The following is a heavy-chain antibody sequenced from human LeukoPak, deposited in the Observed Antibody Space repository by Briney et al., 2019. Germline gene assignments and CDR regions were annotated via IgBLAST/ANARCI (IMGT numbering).Heavy chain of an antibody. CDR2: ISGSGDST. J-gene: IGHJ4*02. V-gene: IGHV3-23*01. Sequence: GGSLRLSCAASGFTFSSYAMSWVRQAPGKGLEWVSTISGSGDSTYYADSVKGRFTISRDNSKNTLYLQTNSLSAADTAVYYCTKERCSSTICSDDYWGQGTLVTVSS. CDR3: TKERCSSTICSDDY. CDR1: GFTFSSYA. D-gene: IGHD2-2*01.